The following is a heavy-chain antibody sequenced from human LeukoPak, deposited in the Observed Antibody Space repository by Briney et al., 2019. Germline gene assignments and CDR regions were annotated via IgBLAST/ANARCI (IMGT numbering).Heavy chain of an antibody. CDR1: GLTVSSDH. CDR2: IYSGDST. J-gene: IGHJ4*02. V-gene: IGHV3-53*01. Sequence: PGGSLRLSCAASGLTVSSDHMSWVRQAPGKGLEWVSAIYSGDSTYYADSVKGRFTISRDDSKSALYLQMNSPRAEDTAVYYCARGLVYLTGHFDCWGQGTLVIVSS. CDR3: ARGLVYLTGHFDC. D-gene: IGHD1-1*01.